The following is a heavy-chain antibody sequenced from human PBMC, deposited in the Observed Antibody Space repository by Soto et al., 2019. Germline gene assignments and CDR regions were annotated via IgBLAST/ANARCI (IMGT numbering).Heavy chain of an antibody. D-gene: IGHD2-2*01. V-gene: IGHV4-4*07. CDR3: ARDYCSSTSCYYFDY. Sequence: SETLSLTCTVSGGSISSYYWSWIRQPAGKGLEWIGRIYTSGSTNYNPSLKSRVTMSVDPSKNQFSLKLSPVTAADTAVYYCARDYCSSTSCYYFDYWGQGTLVTVSS. J-gene: IGHJ4*02. CDR1: GGSISSYY. CDR2: IYTSGST.